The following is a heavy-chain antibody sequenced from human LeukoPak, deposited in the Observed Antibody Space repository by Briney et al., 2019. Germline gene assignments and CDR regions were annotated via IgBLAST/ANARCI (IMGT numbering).Heavy chain of an antibody. Sequence: GGSLRLSCAASGFTFSSYAMSWVRQAPGEGLEWVSAISGSGGSTYYADSVKGRFTISRDNSRDTLYLQMNSLRAEDTAVYYCAKGYYDYVWGSYYFDYWGQGTLVTISS. J-gene: IGHJ4*02. V-gene: IGHV3-23*01. D-gene: IGHD3-16*01. CDR1: GFTFSSYA. CDR3: AKGYYDYVWGSYYFDY. CDR2: ISGSGGST.